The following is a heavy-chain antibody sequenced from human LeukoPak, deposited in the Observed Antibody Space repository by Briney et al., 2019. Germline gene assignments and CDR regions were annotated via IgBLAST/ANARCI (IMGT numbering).Heavy chain of an antibody. CDR2: VNPNSGNT. V-gene: IGHV1-8*03. D-gene: IGHD3-10*01. CDR1: GYTFTSYD. J-gene: IGHJ6*03. Sequence: ASVKVSCKASGYTFTSYDINWVRQATGQGLEWMGWVNPNSGNTGYAQKFQGRVTITRNTSISTAYMELSSLRSEDTAVYYCARSGYYYYYMDVWGKGTTVTVSS. CDR3: ARSGYYYYYMDV.